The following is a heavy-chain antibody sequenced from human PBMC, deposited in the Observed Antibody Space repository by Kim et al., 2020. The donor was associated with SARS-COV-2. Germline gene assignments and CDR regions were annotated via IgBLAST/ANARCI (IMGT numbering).Heavy chain of an antibody. Sequence: GGSLRLSCAASGFTFSSYAMHWVRQAPGKGLEWVAVKSYDGSNKYYADSVKGRFTISRDNSKNTLYLQMNSLRAEDTAVYYCARSNRGSYYYGMDVWGQGTTVTVSS. CDR3: ARSNRGSYYYGMDV. CDR1: GFTFSSYA. V-gene: IGHV3-30*04. D-gene: IGHD5-12*01. CDR2: KSYDGSNK. J-gene: IGHJ6*02.